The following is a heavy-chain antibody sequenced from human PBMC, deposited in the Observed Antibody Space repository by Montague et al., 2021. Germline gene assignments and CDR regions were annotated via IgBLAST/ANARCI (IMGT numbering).Heavy chain of an antibody. V-gene: IGHV4-39*01. D-gene: IGHD2-15*01. CDR2: IYYNGST. CDR3: ARSLYCKGGSCYSGFDP. Sequence: SETLSLTCTVPGGSVSSTSYYWGWIRQPPGKELEFIGVIYYNGSTYHNPSLKSRVTVSMDTSKNQFSLKLISVTAADTAVYFCARSLYCKGGSCYSGFDPWGQGTLVTVSS. J-gene: IGHJ5*02. CDR1: GGSVSSTSYY.